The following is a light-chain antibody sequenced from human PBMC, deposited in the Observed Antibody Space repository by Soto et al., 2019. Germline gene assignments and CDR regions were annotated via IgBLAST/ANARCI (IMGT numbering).Light chain of an antibody. J-gene: IGLJ2*01. CDR1: SSNIGSNY. CDR3: AAWDDSLSVRVE. Sequence: QSVLTQPPSASGTPGQRVTISCSGSSSNIGSNYVYWYQQLPGTAPKLLIYRNNQRPSGVPDRFSGSKSGTSASLAISGLRSEDEADYYCAAWDDSLSVRVEFGGGTKLTVL. CDR2: RNN. V-gene: IGLV1-47*01.